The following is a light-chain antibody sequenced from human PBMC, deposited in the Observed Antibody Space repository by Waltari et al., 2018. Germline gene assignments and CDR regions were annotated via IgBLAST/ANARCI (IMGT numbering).Light chain of an antibody. Sequence: DIQMTQSPSSLSASVGDRVTITCRASQSISSYLNWYQQKPGKAPKLLIYAASSLQSGVPSRFSDSGSVTDFTLTISSLQPEDFATYYCQQSYSTPAFGQGTKVEIK. CDR1: QSISSY. CDR3: QQSYSTPA. V-gene: IGKV1-39*01. CDR2: AAS. J-gene: IGKJ1*01.